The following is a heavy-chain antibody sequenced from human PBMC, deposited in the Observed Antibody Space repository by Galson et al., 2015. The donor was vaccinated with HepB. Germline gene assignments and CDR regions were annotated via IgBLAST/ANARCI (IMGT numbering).Heavy chain of an antibody. Sequence: SMRLSCAASGLTVSSKYMSWVRQAPGKGLEWVSVIYRGGSTYYADSVKGRFTISRHNSKNTLYLQMNSLRAEDTAVYYCARFSSNDIWYWGQGTLVTVSS. CDR2: IYRGGST. D-gene: IGHD1-1*01. CDR1: GLTVSSKY. J-gene: IGHJ4*02. V-gene: IGHV3-53*04. CDR3: ARFSSNDIWY.